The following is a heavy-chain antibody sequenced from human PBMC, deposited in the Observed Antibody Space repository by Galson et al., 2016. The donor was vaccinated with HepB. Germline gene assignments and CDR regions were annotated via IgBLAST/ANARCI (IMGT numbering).Heavy chain of an antibody. Sequence: SLRLSCAASGFTFRSYGMHWVRQAPGEGLEWVAFISYDGSNKKYADSVKGRFTISRDNSKKTLYLQMNSLRAEDTAVYYCAKDGRIYCSSASCHDHFHYWGQGTLVTVSS. V-gene: IGHV3-30*18. J-gene: IGHJ4*02. D-gene: IGHD2-2*01. CDR2: ISYDGSNK. CDR3: AKDGRIYCSSASCHDHFHY. CDR1: GFTFRSYG.